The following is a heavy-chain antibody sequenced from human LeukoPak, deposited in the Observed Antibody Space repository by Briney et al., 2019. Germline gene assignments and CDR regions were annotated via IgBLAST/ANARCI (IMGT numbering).Heavy chain of an antibody. D-gene: IGHD3-3*01. CDR2: ISSSCSTI. J-gene: IGHJ6*02. V-gene: IGHV3-48*03. Sequence: PGGSLRLSCAASGFTFSSYEMNWVRQAPGKGLEEVSYISSSCSTIYYADSVKGRLTISRDNAKNSLYLQMNSLRAEDTAVYYCARSRNYDFWSGYYYYYYGMDVWGQGTTVTVSS. CDR3: ARSRNYDFWSGYYYYYYGMDV. CDR1: GFTFSSYE.